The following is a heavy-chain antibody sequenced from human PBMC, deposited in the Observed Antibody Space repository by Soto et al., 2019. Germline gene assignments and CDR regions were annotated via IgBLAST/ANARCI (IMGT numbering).Heavy chain of an antibody. V-gene: IGHV3-23*01. CDR3: XXXXXXXXXXXXXAGLDY. Sequence: EVQLLESGGGLVQPGGSLRLSCAASGFTFSNYAMTWVRQAPGKGLEWVSSITGGIGGTTYYADSVKGRFTISRDSSXXXXXXXXXXXXXXXXXXXXXXXXXXXXXXXXXXAGLDYWGQGALVTVSS. J-gene: IGHJ4*02. CDR1: GFTFSNYA. CDR2: ITGGIGGTT.